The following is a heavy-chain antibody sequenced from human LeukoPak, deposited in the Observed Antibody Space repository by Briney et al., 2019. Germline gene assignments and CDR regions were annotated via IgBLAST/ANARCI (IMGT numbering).Heavy chain of an antibody. V-gene: IGHV3-23*01. CDR2: ISGSGGST. D-gene: IGHD3-10*01. J-gene: IGHJ4*02. CDR1: GFTFSSYA. CDR3: AKDQIYGSGSYPSPLFDY. Sequence: GGSLRLSCAASGFTFSSYAMSWVRQAPGKGLEWVSAISGSGGSTYYADSVKGRFTISRDNSKNTLYLQMNSLRAEDTAVYYCAKDQIYGSGSYPSPLFDYWGQGTLVTVSS.